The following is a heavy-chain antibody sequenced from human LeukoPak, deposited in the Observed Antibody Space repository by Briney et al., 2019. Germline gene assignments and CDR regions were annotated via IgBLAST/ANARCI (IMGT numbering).Heavy chain of an antibody. D-gene: IGHD5-18*01. J-gene: IGHJ4*02. CDR1: GFTFSSYG. CDR2: ISYDGSNK. V-gene: IGHV3-30*18. CDR3: AKARKRGYSYGPFDY. Sequence: PGGSLRLSCAASGFTFSSYGMHWVRQAPGKGLEWVAVISYDGSNKYYADSVKGRFTISRDNSKNTLYLQMNSLRAEDTAVYYCAKARKRGYSYGPFDYWGQGTLVTVSS.